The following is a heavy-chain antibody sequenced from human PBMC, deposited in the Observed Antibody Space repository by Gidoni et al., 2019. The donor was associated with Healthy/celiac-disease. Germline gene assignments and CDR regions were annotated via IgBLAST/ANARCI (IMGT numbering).Heavy chain of an antibody. D-gene: IGHD3-22*01. V-gene: IGHV3-73*01. CDR3: TRLRDYYDSAGPDY. Sequence: EVQLVESGAGLAQPGGSLKLSCADSGFPFSDSSMHWVPQASGKGLELIGRIRPKGHNYETAYAASVKGRFTISRDDSENMAYLHMDSLKTEDTAVYFCTRLRDYYDSAGPDYWGQGTLITVSS. CDR2: IRPKGHNYET. CDR1: GFPFSDSS. J-gene: IGHJ4*02.